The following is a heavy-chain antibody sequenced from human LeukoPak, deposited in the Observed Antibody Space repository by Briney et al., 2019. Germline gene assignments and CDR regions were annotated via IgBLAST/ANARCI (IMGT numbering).Heavy chain of an antibody. D-gene: IGHD3-10*01. CDR1: GFTVSSSY. CDR3: ARVGSHYGMDV. J-gene: IGHJ6*02. V-gene: IGHV3-66*01. CDR2: IYSGGST. Sequence: GGSLRLSCAASGFTVSSSYMSWVRQAPGKGLEWVSVIYSGGSTYYADSVKGRFTISRDNSKNTLYLQMNSLRAEDTAVYYCARVGSHYGMDVWGQGTTVTVSS.